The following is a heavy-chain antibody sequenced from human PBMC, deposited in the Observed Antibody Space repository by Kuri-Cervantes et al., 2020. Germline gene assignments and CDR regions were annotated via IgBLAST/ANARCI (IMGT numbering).Heavy chain of an antibody. CDR1: GFTFSSYW. CDR3: ARDSYPDCSGGSCYSLGPFDY. D-gene: IGHD2-15*01. CDR2: IKQDGSEK. J-gene: IGHJ4*02. V-gene: IGHV3-7*01. Sequence: GESLKISCAASGFTFSSYWMSWDRQAPGKGLEWVANIKQDGSEKYYVDSVKGRFTISRDNAKNSLYLQMNSLRAEDTAVYYCARDSYPDCSGGSCYSLGPFDYWGQGTLVTVSS.